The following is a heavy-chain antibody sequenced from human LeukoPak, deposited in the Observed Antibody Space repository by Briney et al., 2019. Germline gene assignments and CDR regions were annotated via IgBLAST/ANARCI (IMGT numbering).Heavy chain of an antibody. D-gene: IGHD7-27*01. V-gene: IGHV4-59*01. J-gene: IGHJ4*02. CDR3: ARAKNRLGIRSQFDY. Sequence: SETLSLTCTVSGDSMSHYYWSWIRQPPGKGLEWIGYIYYSGNTNYNPSLKSRVTISVDTSKNQFSLNLKSVTAADTAMYYCARAKNRLGIRSQFDYWGQGTLVTVSS. CDR2: IYYSGNT. CDR1: GDSMSHYY.